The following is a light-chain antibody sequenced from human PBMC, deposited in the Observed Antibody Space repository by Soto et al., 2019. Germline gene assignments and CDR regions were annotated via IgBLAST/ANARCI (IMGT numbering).Light chain of an antibody. V-gene: IGKV1-39*01. CDR1: QSISSY. Sequence: DIQMTQSPSSLSASVGDRVTITCRASQSISSYLNWYQQKPGKAPKLLIYAASSLQSGVPSRFSGSGSWTDFTLTISSLQPEDFATYYCQQRATFGQGTKVEIK. CDR2: AAS. CDR3: QQRAT. J-gene: IGKJ1*01.